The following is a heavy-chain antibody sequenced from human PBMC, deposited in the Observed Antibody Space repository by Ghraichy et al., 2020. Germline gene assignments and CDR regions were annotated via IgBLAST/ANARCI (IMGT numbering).Heavy chain of an antibody. CDR2: IYSGGST. CDR1: GFTVSSNY. J-gene: IGHJ6*02. D-gene: IGHD3-16*01. Sequence: GGSLRLSCAASGFTVSSNYMSWVRQAPGKGLEWVSFIYSGGSTYYADSVKGRFTISRDNSKNTLYLQMNSLRAEDTAVYYCARDLGGGEWRWGMDVWGQGTTVTVSS. CDR3: ARDLGGGEWRWGMDV. V-gene: IGHV3-53*01.